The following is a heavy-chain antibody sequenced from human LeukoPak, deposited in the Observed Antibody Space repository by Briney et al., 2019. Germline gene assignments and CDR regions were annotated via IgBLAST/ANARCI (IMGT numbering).Heavy chain of an antibody. Sequence: PGRSLRLSCVASGFSFDDYDMHWVRQLPGKGLEWVSSITWNSGSIGYAESVKGRFTISRDNAKNSLYLQMNSLRAEDTALYYCAKARLHLGAFFDYWGQGTVVTVSS. J-gene: IGHJ4*02. D-gene: IGHD3-16*01. V-gene: IGHV3-9*01. CDR2: ITWNSGSI. CDR3: AKARLHLGAFFDY. CDR1: GFSFDDYD.